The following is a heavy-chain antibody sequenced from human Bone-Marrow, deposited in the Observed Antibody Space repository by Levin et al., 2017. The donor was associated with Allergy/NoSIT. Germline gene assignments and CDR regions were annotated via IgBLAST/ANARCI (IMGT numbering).Heavy chain of an antibody. CDR2: INPSSTTI. CDR3: VRDGGLIDY. Sequence: PSETLSLTCAASGFAFSNFYMSWIRQAPGKGLEWVSYINPSSTTIHYADSVRGRFTISRDNAKNSLYLQMNSLRAEDTGVYYCVRDGGLIDYWGRGSLVTVSS. V-gene: IGHV3-11*01. CDR1: GFAFSNFY. D-gene: IGHD3-16*01. J-gene: IGHJ4*02.